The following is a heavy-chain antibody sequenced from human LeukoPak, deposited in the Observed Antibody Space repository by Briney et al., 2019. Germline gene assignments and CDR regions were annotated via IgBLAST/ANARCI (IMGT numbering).Heavy chain of an antibody. CDR3: AKSDSEGAFDI. CDR2: ISWNSGSI. J-gene: IGHJ3*02. Sequence: GGSLRLSCAASGFTFDDYAVHWVRQAPGKGLEWVSGISWNSGSIGYADSVKGRFTISRDNAKNSLYLQMNSLRAEDMALYYCAKSDSEGAFDIWGQGTMVTVSS. V-gene: IGHV3-9*03. D-gene: IGHD3-22*01. CDR1: GFTFDDYA.